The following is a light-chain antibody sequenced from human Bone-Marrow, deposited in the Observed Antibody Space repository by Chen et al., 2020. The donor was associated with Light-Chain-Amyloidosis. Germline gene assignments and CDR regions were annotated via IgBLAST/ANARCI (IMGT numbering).Light chain of an antibody. Sequence: QSALTQPHSVSGSPGQSVTISCTGTSSDIGGYDYVSWYQQYPGTAPKLIIYDVNKRPSGVPDRFSASKSANTASLTISGLQADDEAESHCCAYAGNYTWLFGGGTRLTVL. CDR1: SSDIGGYDY. CDR2: DVN. V-gene: IGLV2-11*01. J-gene: IGLJ3*02. CDR3: CAYAGNYTWL.